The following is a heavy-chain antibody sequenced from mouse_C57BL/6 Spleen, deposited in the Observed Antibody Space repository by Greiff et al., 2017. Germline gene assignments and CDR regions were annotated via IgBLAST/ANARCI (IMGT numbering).Heavy chain of an antibody. Sequence: VQLQQSGAELVRPGASVTLSCKASGYTFTDYEMHWVKQTPVHGLEWIGAIDPETGGTAYNQKFKGKAILTADKSSSTAYMELRSLTSEDSAVYYCTRNDGYLGYWGQGTTLTVAS. J-gene: IGHJ2*01. CDR1: GYTFTDYE. CDR2: IDPETGGT. CDR3: TRNDGYLGY. V-gene: IGHV1-15*01. D-gene: IGHD2-3*01.